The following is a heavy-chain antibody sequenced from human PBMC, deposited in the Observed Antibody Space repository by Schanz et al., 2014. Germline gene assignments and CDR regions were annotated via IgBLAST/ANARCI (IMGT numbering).Heavy chain of an antibody. CDR3: ARDRLECGAECYSVEVFEI. CDR2: MNPNSGNP. Sequence: QVQLVQSGAEVKKPGSSVKVSCKASGGTFSSYSISWVRQAPGQGLEWMGWMNPNSGNPGFAQKFRGRVTMTRDTSTTTAYMELSGLRSEDTAVYYCARDRLECGAECYSVEVFEIWGQGTLVIVSS. J-gene: IGHJ4*02. V-gene: IGHV1-8*02. CDR1: GGTFSSYS. D-gene: IGHD2-21*01.